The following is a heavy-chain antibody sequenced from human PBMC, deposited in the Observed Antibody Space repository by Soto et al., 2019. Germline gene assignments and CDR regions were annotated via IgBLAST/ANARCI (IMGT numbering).Heavy chain of an antibody. J-gene: IGHJ4*02. CDR3: SSGIRV. D-gene: IGHD5-18*01. CDR2: ISYGGST. Sequence: QVQLQESGPGLVKPSQTLSLTCTVSGGSINSGGYCWSWIRQHPGKGLDWIGCISYGGSTSYNPSLKSRVTISVDTSKNQFSLKLTSVTAADTAVYYCSSGIRVWGQGALITVSS. CDR1: GGSINSGGYC. V-gene: IGHV4-31*03.